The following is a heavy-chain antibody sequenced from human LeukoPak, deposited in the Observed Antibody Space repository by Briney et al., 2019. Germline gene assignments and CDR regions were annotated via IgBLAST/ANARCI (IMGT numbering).Heavy chain of an antibody. CDR2: MNPNSGNT. J-gene: IGHJ6*02. V-gene: IGHV1-8*01. Sequence: ASVKVSCKAPGYTFTSYDINWVRQATGQGLEWMGWMNPNSGNTGYAQKFQGRVTMTRNTSISTAYMELSSLRSEDTAVYYCARGLYCSSTSRYWSTYYYYGMDVWGQGTTVTVSS. CDR3: ARGLYCSSTSRYWSTYYYYGMDV. D-gene: IGHD2-2*01. CDR1: GYTFTSYD.